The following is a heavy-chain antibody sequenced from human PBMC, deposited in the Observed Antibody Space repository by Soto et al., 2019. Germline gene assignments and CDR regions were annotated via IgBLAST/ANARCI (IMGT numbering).Heavy chain of an antibody. CDR2: ISAYNGNT. D-gene: IGHD1-1*01. V-gene: IGHV1-18*04. CDR3: ARNRRPKDVGENFDY. J-gene: IGHJ4*02. CDR1: GYTFTSYG. Sequence: QVQLVQSGAEVKKPGASVKVSCKASGYTFTSYGISWVRQSPGQGLEWMGWISAYNGNTNYAQKLQGRVTMTTDTSTSTAYMELRSLRSDDTAVYYCARNRRPKDVGENFDYWGQGTLVTVSS.